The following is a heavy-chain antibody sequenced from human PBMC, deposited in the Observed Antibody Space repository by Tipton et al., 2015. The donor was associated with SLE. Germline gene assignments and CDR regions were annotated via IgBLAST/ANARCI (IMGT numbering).Heavy chain of an antibody. V-gene: IGHV3-7*01. CDR3: ARGGDYGDYGYALDI. CDR2: IKPDGSEK. Sequence: SLRLSCAASKFTFSSYWMSWVRQAPGKGLEWVANIKPDGSEKYYVDSVKGRLTISRDNTKNSLYLQMSSLRAEDTAVYYCARGGDYGDYGYALDIWGQGTMVTVSS. D-gene: IGHD4-17*01. CDR1: KFTFSSYW. J-gene: IGHJ3*02.